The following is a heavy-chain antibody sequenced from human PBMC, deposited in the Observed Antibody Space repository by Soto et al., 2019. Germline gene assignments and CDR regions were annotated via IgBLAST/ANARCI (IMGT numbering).Heavy chain of an antibody. J-gene: IGHJ4*02. CDR2: IYGDGST. V-gene: IGHV3-66*01. D-gene: IGHD6-13*01. CDR3: VTSLAAAGGFDH. CDR1: GFTVSNNY. Sequence: HPGGSLRLSCAASGFTVSNNYMTWIRQAPGRGLEWVSVIYGDGSTYYTDSAKGRFIISRDNAKNTLYLQMNSLRVEDTAVYYCVTSLAAAGGFDHWGQGTLVTVSS.